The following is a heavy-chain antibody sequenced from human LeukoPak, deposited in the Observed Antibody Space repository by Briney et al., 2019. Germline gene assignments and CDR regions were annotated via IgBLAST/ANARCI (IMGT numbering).Heavy chain of an antibody. D-gene: IGHD6-13*01. CDR3: ARVVAAAFNWFDP. CDR2: INHSGST. V-gene: IGHV4-34*01. Sequence: SETLSLTCAVYGGSFSGYYWSWIRQPPGKGLEWIGEINHSGSTNYNPSLKSRVTISVDTSRNQFSLKLSSVTAADTAVYYCARVVAAAFNWFDPWGQGTLVTVSS. J-gene: IGHJ5*02. CDR1: GGSFSGYY.